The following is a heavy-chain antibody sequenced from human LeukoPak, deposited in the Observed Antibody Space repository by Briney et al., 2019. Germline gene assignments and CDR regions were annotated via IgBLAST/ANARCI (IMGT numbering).Heavy chain of an antibody. CDR3: ARVGAVRWYFDL. D-gene: IGHD1-26*01. V-gene: IGHV1-46*01. CDR2: INPSGGST. CDR1: GYTFTSYY. Sequence: ASVKVSCKASGYTFTSYYMHWVRQAPGQGLERMGIINPSGGSTSYAQKFQGRVTMTRDMSTSTVYMELSSLRSEDTAVYYCARVGAVRWYFDLWGRGTLVTVSS. J-gene: IGHJ2*01.